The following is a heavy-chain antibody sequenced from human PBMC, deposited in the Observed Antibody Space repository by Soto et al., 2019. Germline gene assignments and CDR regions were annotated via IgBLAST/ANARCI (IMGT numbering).Heavy chain of an antibody. CDR1: GFTFSSYG. CDR2: IWYDGSNK. Sequence: PGGSLRLSCAASGFTFSSYGMHWVRQAPGKGLEWVAVIWYDGSNKHYVDSVKGRFTISRDNSKNTLYLQMNSLRVEDTATYYCSGALENPYFYYGLNVWGQGTTVTVSS. J-gene: IGHJ6*02. CDR3: SGALENPYFYYGLNV. D-gene: IGHD1-1*01. V-gene: IGHV3-33*01.